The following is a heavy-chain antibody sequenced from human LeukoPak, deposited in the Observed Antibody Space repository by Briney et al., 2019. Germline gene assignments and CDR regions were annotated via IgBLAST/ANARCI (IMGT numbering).Heavy chain of an antibody. V-gene: IGHV3-21*01. D-gene: IGHD6-19*01. CDR2: ISSSSSYI. CDR1: GFTFSSYS. Sequence: PGGSLRLSCAASGFTFSSYSMNWVRQAPGKGLEWVSSISSSSSYIYYADSVKGRFTISRDNAKNSLYLQMNSLRAEDTAVYYCARGIAVAGTNLDYWGQGTLVTVSS. J-gene: IGHJ4*02. CDR3: ARGIAVAGTNLDY.